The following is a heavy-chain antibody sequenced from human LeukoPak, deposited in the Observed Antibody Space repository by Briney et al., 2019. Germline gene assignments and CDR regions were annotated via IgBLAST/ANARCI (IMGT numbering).Heavy chain of an antibody. D-gene: IGHD5-24*01. CDR2: IYHSGST. CDR3: ASPHPDGFDY. V-gene: IGHV4-38-2*02. J-gene: IGHJ4*02. CDR1: GYSISSGYY. Sequence: SETLSLTCTVSGYSISSGYYWGWIRQPPGKGLEWIGSIYHSGSTYYNPSLKSRVTISVDTSKNQFSLKLSSVTAADTAVYYCASPHPDGFDYWGQGTLVTVSS.